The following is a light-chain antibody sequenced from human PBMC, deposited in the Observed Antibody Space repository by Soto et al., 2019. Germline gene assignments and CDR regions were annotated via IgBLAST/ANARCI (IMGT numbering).Light chain of an antibody. CDR1: QSVLYSSNNKNY. V-gene: IGKV4-1*01. CDR2: WAS. J-gene: IGKJ1*01. Sequence: DIVMTQSTDSLAVSLGERATINCKSSQSVLYSSNNKNYLAWFQQKPGQPPKMLIYWASTRESGVPDRFSGSGSGTDFTLPISSLQADDAAVYYCHHYYSAPRAFGQGTKVEIK. CDR3: HHYYSAPRA.